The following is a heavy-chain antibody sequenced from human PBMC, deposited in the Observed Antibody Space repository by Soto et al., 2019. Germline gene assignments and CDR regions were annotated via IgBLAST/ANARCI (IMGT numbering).Heavy chain of an antibody. CDR1: GYSGFSSSNSW. Sequence: PGESLKISCRTSGYSGFSSSNSWIAWVRQMPGRGLEWVGIIYPGDSDVKYSPSFQGRVTISADESLKTAFLQWSSLKTSDSAIYYCATGRPAYYYALDVWGQGTKVTVSS. V-gene: IGHV5-51*01. CDR2: IYPGDSDV. CDR3: ATGRPAYYYALDV. J-gene: IGHJ6*02.